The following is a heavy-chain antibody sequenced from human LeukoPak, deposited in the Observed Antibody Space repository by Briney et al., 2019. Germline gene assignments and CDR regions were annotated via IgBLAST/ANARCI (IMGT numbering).Heavy chain of an antibody. V-gene: IGHV5-51*01. Sequence: GEFLKISCKGSGYSFTSYWIGWVRQMPGKGLEWMGIIYPGDSDTGYSPSFQGQVTISADKSISTAYLQWSSLKASDTAMYYCARPSKNYDFWSGLPGYWGQGTLVTVSS. CDR1: GYSFTSYW. CDR3: ARPSKNYDFWSGLPGY. CDR2: IYPGDSDT. D-gene: IGHD3-3*01. J-gene: IGHJ4*02.